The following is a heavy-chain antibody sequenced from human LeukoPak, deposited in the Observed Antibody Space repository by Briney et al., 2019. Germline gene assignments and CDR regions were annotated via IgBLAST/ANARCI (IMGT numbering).Heavy chain of an antibody. CDR2: IYYSGTT. Sequence: SETLSLTCTVSGGSISSYYWGWIRQPPGKGLEWIGIIYYSGTTYYTPSLKSRVTISVDTSKNQFSLKLSSVTAADTAMYYCARHMRWYPDYWGQGTLVTVSS. CDR1: GGSISSYY. CDR3: ARHMRWYPDY. J-gene: IGHJ4*02. V-gene: IGHV4-39*01. D-gene: IGHD2-15*01.